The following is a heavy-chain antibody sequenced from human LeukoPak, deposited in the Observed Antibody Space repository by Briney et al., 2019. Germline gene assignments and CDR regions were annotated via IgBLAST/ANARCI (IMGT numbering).Heavy chain of an antibody. J-gene: IGHJ6*03. D-gene: IGHD6-13*01. CDR2: IYYSGST. CDR3: ARDPSSSWSYYYYYMDV. Sequence: PSETLSLTCTVSGGSISSSSYYWGWIRQPPGKGLEWIGSIYYSGSTYYNPSLKSRVTISVDTSKNQFSLKLSSVTAADTAVYYCARDPSSSWSYYYYYMDVWGKGTTVTVSS. CDR1: GGSISSSSYY. V-gene: IGHV4-39*07.